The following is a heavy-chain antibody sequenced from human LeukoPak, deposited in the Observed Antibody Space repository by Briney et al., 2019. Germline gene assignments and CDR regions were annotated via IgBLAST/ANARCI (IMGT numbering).Heavy chain of an antibody. J-gene: IGHJ6*02. CDR3: AREENRQITQHTVTTFRYYYYGMDV. Sequence: ASVKVSCKASGYTFTIYYMHWVRQAPGQGLEWMGIINPSGGSTTYAQKFQGRVTMTRDTSTSTVYMELSSLRSEDTAVYYCAREENRQITQHTVTTFRYYYYGMDVWGQGTTVTVSS. V-gene: IGHV1-46*01. CDR1: GYTFTIYY. CDR2: INPSGGST. D-gene: IGHD4-11*01.